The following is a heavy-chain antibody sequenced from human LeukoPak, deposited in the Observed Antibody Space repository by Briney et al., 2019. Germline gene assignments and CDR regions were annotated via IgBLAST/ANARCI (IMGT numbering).Heavy chain of an antibody. D-gene: IGHD2-2*01. V-gene: IGHV3-30-3*01. CDR2: ISYDGSNK. J-gene: IGHJ6*03. CDR3: ARYVYCSSTSCYLISGGTMDV. Sequence: GRSLRLSCAASGFTFSSYAMHWVRQAPGKGLEWVAVISYDGSNKYYADSVKGRFTISRDNSKNTLYLQMNSLRAEDTAVYYCARYVYCSSTSCYLISGGTMDVWGKGTTVTVSS. CDR1: GFTFSSYA.